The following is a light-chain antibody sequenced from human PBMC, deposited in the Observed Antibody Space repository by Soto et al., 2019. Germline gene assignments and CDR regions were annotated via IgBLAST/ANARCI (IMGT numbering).Light chain of an antibody. J-gene: IGLJ2*01. CDR1: TGTLTSGHF. CDR2: DTS. V-gene: IGLV7-46*01. Sequence: QAVVTQEPSLTVSPGGTVTLTCGSSTGTLTSGHFPYWFQQKPGQAPRPLIFDTSNKHSWTPARFSGSLLGGKAALTLSGAQPDDEAHYYWLLYFDTLRVFGGGTKLTVL. CDR3: LLYFDTLRV.